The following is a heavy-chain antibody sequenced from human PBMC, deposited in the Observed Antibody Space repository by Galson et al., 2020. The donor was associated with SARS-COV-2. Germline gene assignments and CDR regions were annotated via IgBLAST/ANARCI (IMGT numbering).Heavy chain of an antibody. D-gene: IGHD4-17*01. J-gene: IGHJ4*02. CDR3: AKDRGNDYGDQLDF. Sequence: GESLKISCAASGFTFSRYALAWVRQAPGKGLEWVSGISGGGGSTYYVDSVKGRFTISRDTSQNTVHLQMSSLRAEDTAVYYCAKDRGNDYGDQLDFWGQGTLVIVSS. CDR2: ISGGGGST. V-gene: IGHV3-23*01. CDR1: GFTFSRYA.